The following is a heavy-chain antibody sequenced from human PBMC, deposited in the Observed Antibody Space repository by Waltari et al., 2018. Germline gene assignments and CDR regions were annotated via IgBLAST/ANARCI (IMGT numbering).Heavy chain of an antibody. CDR3: ARGGDATQTNYYYYGLDV. J-gene: IGHJ6*02. Sequence: QVRLLQSGAEVKKPGSSVKVSCQASGDTFRGYAINWVRQAPGQGLEWMGRIIPILGLTNYAQKFQGRVTITADKSTTTAYMELSSLRSEDTAVYYCARGGDATQTNYYYYGLDVWGQGTTVTVSS. D-gene: IGHD2-15*01. CDR1: GDTFRGYA. CDR2: IIPILGLT. V-gene: IGHV1-69*09.